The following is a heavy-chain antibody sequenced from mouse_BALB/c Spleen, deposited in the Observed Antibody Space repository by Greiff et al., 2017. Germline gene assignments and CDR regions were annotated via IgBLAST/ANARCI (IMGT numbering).Heavy chain of an antibody. D-gene: IGHD1-1*01. CDR1: GFTFSSYA. Sequence: EVHLVESGGGLVKPGGSLKLSCAASGFTFSSYAMSWVRQTPEKRLEWVASISSGGSTYYPDSVKGRFTISRDNARNILYLQMSSLRSEDTAMYYCAREGTVPFAYWGQGTLVTVSA. CDR2: ISSGGST. V-gene: IGHV5-6-5*01. CDR3: AREGTVPFAY. J-gene: IGHJ3*01.